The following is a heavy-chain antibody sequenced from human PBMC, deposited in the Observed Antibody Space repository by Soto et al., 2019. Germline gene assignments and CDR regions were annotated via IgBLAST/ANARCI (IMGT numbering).Heavy chain of an antibody. CDR1: GFTFSSFT. CDR2: ISGSGGVT. Sequence: GGSLRLSCAASGFTFSSFTMNWVRQAPGKALEWVSGISGSGGVTDYADSVKGRFTISRDNSENTLFLQMNSLRAEDTAVYYCAKVAIGDSNYYGMDVWGQGTTVTGSS. CDR3: AKVAIGDSNYYGMDV. J-gene: IGHJ6*02. V-gene: IGHV3-23*01. D-gene: IGHD2-21*02.